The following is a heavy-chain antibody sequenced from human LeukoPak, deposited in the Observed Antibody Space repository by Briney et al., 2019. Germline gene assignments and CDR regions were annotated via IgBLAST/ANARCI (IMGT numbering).Heavy chain of an antibody. CDR2: ILSSSSTI. CDR3: ARAVGHGSGSPRMDV. V-gene: IGHV3-48*01. CDR1: GFTFNTHS. D-gene: IGHD3-10*01. Sequence: PGGSLRLSCAASGFTFNTHSMNWVCQAPGKGLEWVSYILSSSSTIYYADSVKGRFTISRDNAKNSLFLQMNSLRADDTAVYYCARAVGHGSGSPRMDVWGNGTTVTVSS. J-gene: IGHJ6*04.